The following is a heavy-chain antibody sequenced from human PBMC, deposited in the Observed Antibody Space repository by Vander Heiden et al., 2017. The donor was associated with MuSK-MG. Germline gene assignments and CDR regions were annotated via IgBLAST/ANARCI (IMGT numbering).Heavy chain of an antibody. CDR1: GFSFSDYY. J-gene: IGHJ5*02. Sequence: QVQLVESGGGLVKPRGSLRLSCAASGFSFSDYYMSWIRQAPGKGLEWISYISMSGNTIYYADSVKGRFTISRDNAKNSLYLQMNSLRVEDTAVYYCARLAHDWFDPWGQGNLVTVSS. CDR3: ARLAHDWFDP. V-gene: IGHV3-11*01. CDR2: ISMSGNTI.